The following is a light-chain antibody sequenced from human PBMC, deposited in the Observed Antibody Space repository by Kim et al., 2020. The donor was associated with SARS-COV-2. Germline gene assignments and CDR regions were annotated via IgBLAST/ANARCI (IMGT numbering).Light chain of an antibody. Sequence: VSPGQTASITCSGDKLGDKYACWYQKKPGQSPVLFIYQDSNRPSGIPERFSGSNSGNTATLTISGTQAMDEADYYCQAWDSSTAWVFGGGTKLTVL. CDR3: QAWDSSTAWV. CDR2: QDS. CDR1: KLGDKY. V-gene: IGLV3-1*01. J-gene: IGLJ3*02.